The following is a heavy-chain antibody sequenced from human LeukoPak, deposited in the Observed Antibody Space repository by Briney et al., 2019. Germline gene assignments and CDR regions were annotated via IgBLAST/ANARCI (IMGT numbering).Heavy chain of an antibody. D-gene: IGHD2-15*01. CDR2: ISGSGGSP. J-gene: IGHJ4*02. CDR3: AKDLSHEAIKLGYCSGGSCYEGDY. CDR1: GFTFSSYA. Sequence: GGSLTLSCAASGFTFSSYAMSWVRQAPGKGLEWVSAISGSGGSPYYADSVKGRFTISRDNSKNTLYLQMNSLRAEDTAVYYCAKDLSHEAIKLGYCSGGSCYEGDYWGQGTLVTVSS. V-gene: IGHV3-23*01.